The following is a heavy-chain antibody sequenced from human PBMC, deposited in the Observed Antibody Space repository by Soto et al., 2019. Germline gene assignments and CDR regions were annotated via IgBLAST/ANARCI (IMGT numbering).Heavy chain of an antibody. D-gene: IGHD6-13*01. J-gene: IGHJ4*02. CDR3: AKVGSSRTYDY. CDR2: ISGSGGST. CDR1: GFTFSNYE. Sequence: GGSLRLSCAASGFTFSNYEMHWVRQAPGKGLEWVSAISGSGGSTYYADSVKGRFTISRDNSKNTLYLQMNSLRAEDTAVYYCAKVGSSRTYDYWGQGTLVTVSS. V-gene: IGHV3-23*01.